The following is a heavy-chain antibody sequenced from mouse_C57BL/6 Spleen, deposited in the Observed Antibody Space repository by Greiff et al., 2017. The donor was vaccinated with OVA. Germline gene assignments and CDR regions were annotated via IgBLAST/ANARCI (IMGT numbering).Heavy chain of an antibody. Sequence: QVQLQQSGPELVKPGASVKISCKASGYAFSSSWMNWVKQRPGKGLEWIGRIYPGDGDTNYNGKFKGKATLTADKSSSTAYMQLSSLTSEDSAVYFCAEEEFYYGSSYAWFAYWGQGTLVTVSA. J-gene: IGHJ3*01. D-gene: IGHD1-1*01. CDR3: AEEEFYYGSSYAWFAY. CDR2: IYPGDGDT. V-gene: IGHV1-82*01. CDR1: GYAFSSSW.